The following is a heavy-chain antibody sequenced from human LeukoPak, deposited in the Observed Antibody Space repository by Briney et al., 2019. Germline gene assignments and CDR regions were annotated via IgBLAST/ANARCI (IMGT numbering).Heavy chain of an antibody. J-gene: IGHJ4*02. D-gene: IGHD1-7*01. V-gene: IGHV1-24*01. CDR1: GYTLTELS. Sequence: ASVKVSCKVSGYTLTELSMHWVRQAPGKGPEWMGGFDPEDGETIYAQKFQGRVTMTEDTSTDTAYMELSSLRSEDTAVYYCATAPGRELELSYWGQRTLVTVSS. CDR2: FDPEDGET. CDR3: ATAPGRELELSY.